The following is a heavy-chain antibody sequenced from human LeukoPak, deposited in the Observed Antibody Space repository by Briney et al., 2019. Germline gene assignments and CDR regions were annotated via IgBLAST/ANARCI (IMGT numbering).Heavy chain of an antibody. D-gene: IGHD4-11*01. CDR2: INGNGNT. V-gene: IGHV1-3*01. CDR1: GYTFTSYA. CDR3: ARDDNYGIFVNVDY. Sequence: GASVKVSCKASGYTFTSYAIHWVRQAPGQRLEWMGWINGNGNTKYSQEFQGRVTFTRDTSTSTAYMELRSLRSDDTAVYYCARDDNYGIFVNVDYWGQGTLVTVSS. J-gene: IGHJ4*02.